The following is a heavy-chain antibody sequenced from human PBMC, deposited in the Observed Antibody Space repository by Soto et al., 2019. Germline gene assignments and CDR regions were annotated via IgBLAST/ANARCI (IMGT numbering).Heavy chain of an antibody. Sequence: LRLSCATSGFTFSKAWVGWVRQAPGKGLEWVGRIMSKTDGGTTDYAAPVKGRFTISRDDSKSTLYLQMNSLKTEDTAFYYCTTDSGMSPYSFDYWGQGTLVTVSS. CDR1: GFTFSKAW. CDR2: IMSKTDGGTT. V-gene: IGHV3-15*01. J-gene: IGHJ4*02. D-gene: IGHD1-26*01. CDR3: TTDSGMSPYSFDY.